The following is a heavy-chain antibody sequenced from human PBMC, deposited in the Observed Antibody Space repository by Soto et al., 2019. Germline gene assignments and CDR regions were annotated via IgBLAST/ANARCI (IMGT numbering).Heavy chain of an antibody. CDR2: IDPSDSYT. V-gene: IGHV5-10-1*01. Sequence: VASLKISCEASGYIFTKYWIYCVLQRPVKGLEWMGRIDPSDSYTIYSPSFQGHVTMSADKSISTAYLQWSSLKASDTAMYYCARPPSRGGTYLGYWGQGALVTVYS. D-gene: IGHD3-16*01. CDR3: ARPPSRGGTYLGY. CDR1: GYIFTKYW. J-gene: IGHJ4*02.